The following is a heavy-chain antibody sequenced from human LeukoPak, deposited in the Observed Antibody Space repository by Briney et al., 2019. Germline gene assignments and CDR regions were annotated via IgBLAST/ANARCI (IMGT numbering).Heavy chain of an antibody. CDR3: AREYTLYRSGWFLDY. J-gene: IGHJ4*02. V-gene: IGHV4-39*07. Sequence: TSETLSLTCTVSSDSSTNSIYYWGWIRQPPGKGLEWIGSIDYGGSTYYNPSLKSRATISIDTSKNQFSLNLSSVTAADTAVYHCAREYTLYRSGWFLDYWGQGTVVTVSS. CDR1: SDSSTNSIYY. D-gene: IGHD6-19*01. CDR2: IDYGGST.